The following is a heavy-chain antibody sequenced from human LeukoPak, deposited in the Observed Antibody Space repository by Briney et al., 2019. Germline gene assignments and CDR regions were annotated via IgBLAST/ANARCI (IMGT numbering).Heavy chain of an antibody. V-gene: IGHV5-51*01. CDR2: IYPGDSDT. CDR1: GYSFTSYW. Sequence: GESLKISCKGSGYSFTSYWIGWVRQMPGKGLEWMGIIYPGDSDTRYSPSFQGQVTISADKSISTAYLQWSSLKASDTAMYYCARGQDSSSWYGPFDYWGQGTLVTVSS. J-gene: IGHJ4*02. D-gene: IGHD6-13*01. CDR3: ARGQDSSSWYGPFDY.